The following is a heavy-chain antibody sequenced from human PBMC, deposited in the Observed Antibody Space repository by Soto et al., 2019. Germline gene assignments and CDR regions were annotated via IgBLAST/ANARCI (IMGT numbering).Heavy chain of an antibody. CDR1: GGSFSGYY. Sequence: SETLSLTCAVYGGSFSGYYWSWIRQPPGKGLEWIGEIIHSGSTNYNPSLKSRVTISVDTSKNQFSLKLSNVTSADTAVYYCATLAPGGIYECFSYDLDVWGQGTMVTVSS. CDR3: ATLAPGGIYECFSYDLDV. J-gene: IGHJ6*02. V-gene: IGHV4-34*12. D-gene: IGHD3-16*01. CDR2: IIHSGST.